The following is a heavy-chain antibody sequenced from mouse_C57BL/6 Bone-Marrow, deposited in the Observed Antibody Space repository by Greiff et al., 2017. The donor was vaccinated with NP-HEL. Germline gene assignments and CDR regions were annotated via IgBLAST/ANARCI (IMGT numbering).Heavy chain of an antibody. CDR3: ARHGGYYGNFDY. Sequence: DVKLQESGGDLVKPGGSLTLSCAASGFTFSSYGLSLVRQTPDKWLEWVATISSGGSYTYYPDSVKGRFTISRDNAKNTLYLQMSSLKSEDTAMYYCARHGGYYGNFDYWGQGTTLTVSS. J-gene: IGHJ2*01. D-gene: IGHD2-1*01. CDR2: ISSGGSYT. V-gene: IGHV5-6*02. CDR1: GFTFSSYG.